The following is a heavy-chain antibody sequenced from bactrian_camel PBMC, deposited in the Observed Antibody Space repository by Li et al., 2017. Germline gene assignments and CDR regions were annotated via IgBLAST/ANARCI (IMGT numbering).Heavy chain of an antibody. J-gene: IGHJ4*01. CDR2: INNGGSTT. D-gene: IGHD2*01. CDR1: GFTFSSSW. CDR3: AAGAATKMTIYEYNY. V-gene: IGHV3S1*01. Sequence: HVQLVESGGGLVQPGGSLRLSCAASGFTFSSSWIYWVRQAPGKGLEWVSSINNGGSTTVYADSVKGRFTISRDNAKNTLYLQLNSLKTEDTAMYYCAAGAATKMTIYEYNYWGQGTQVTV.